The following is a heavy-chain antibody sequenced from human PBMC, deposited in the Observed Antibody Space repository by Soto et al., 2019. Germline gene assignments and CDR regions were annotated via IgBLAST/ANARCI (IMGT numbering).Heavy chain of an antibody. D-gene: IGHD1-26*01. CDR1: RYTFTSYA. CDR3: ARGLGHALPEY. Sequence: AAVKVCCKYSRYTFTSYAMHLLRQAPEQRLEWMGWINAGNGNTKYSQKFQGRVTITRDTSASTAYMELSSLRSEDTAVYYCARGLGHALPEYWGQGTLVTVSS. CDR2: INAGNGNT. V-gene: IGHV1-3*01. J-gene: IGHJ4*02.